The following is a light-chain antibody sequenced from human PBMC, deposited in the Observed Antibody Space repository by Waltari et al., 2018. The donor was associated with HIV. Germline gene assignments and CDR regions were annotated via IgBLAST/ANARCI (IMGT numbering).Light chain of an antibody. V-gene: IGLV2-14*01. CDR1: SSDVGGYNY. J-gene: IGLJ1*01. CDR2: AVK. CDR3: SSYTSSSTLSYV. Sequence: QSALTQPASVSGSPGQSITISCTGTSSDVGGYNYVSWYQQHPGKAPKLMIYAVKNRPAGVSNRFSGSKSGNTASLTISGLQAEDEADYYCSSYTSSSTLSYVFGTGTKVTVL.